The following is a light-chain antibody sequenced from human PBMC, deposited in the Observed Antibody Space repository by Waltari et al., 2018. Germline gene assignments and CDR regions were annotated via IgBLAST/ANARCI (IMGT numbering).Light chain of an antibody. CDR2: EVT. CDR1: SNDVGNSKH. J-gene: IGLJ2*01. V-gene: IGLV2-23*02. CDR3: LSYTSSITFV. Sequence: QPALTQPASVSGSPGQSITISCTGTSNDVGNSKHVCWYQQHPGKAPKLIISEVTERPSGGSDPFSGSKSGNTAYLTISGIQAEDEADYYCLSYTSSITFVFGGGTKLSVL.